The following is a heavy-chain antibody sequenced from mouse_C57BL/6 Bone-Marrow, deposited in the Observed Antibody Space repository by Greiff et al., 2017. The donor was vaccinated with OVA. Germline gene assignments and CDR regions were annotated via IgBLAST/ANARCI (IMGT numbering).Heavy chain of an antibody. CDR1: GFTFSSYA. CDR2: ISAGGSYT. CDR3: ARLYAY. J-gene: IGHJ3*01. Sequence: EVQLVESGGGLVKPGGSLKLSCAASGFTFSSYAMSWVRQTPEKRLEWVAPISAGGSYTYYPDNVKGRFTISRDNAKNNLYLQMSHLKSEDTAMYYCARLYAYWGQGTLVTVSA. V-gene: IGHV5-4*01.